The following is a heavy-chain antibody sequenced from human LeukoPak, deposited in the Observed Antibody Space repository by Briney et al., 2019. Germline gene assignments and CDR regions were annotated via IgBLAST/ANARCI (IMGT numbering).Heavy chain of an antibody. Sequence: GASVKVPCKASGYTFTSYGISWVRQAPGQGLEWMGWISAYTGNTNYAQKLQGRVTMTTDTSTSTAYMELRSLRSDDTAVYYCARVDIVVVPAAIYYYMDVWGKGTTVTVSS. D-gene: IGHD2-2*01. V-gene: IGHV1-18*01. CDR2: ISAYTGNT. J-gene: IGHJ6*03. CDR3: ARVDIVVVPAAIYYYMDV. CDR1: GYTFTSYG.